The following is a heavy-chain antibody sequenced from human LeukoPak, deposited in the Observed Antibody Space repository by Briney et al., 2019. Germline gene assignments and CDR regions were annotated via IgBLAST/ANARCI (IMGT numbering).Heavy chain of an antibody. Sequence: GGSLRLSCAASGFTFSKYWMHWVRQAPGKGLVWVSRINSDGSSTSHADSVKGRFTISRDNARNTLYLQMNSLRAEDTAVYYCAREPIAAAGAIDYWGQGTLVTVSS. J-gene: IGHJ4*02. D-gene: IGHD6-13*01. CDR2: INSDGSST. V-gene: IGHV3-74*01. CDR3: AREPIAAAGAIDY. CDR1: GFTFSKYW.